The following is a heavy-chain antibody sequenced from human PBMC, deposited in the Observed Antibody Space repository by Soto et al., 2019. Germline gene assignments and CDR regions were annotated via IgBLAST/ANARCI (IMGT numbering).Heavy chain of an antibody. V-gene: IGHV6-1*01. Sequence: SQTLSHTCAISGDSVSSNSAAWNWIRQSPSRGLEWLGRTYYRSKWYNDYAVSVKSRLTINPDTSKNQFSLQLNSVTPEATAVYYCARNKAARYWFDPWGQGTLVTVS. CDR2: TYYRSKWYN. D-gene: IGHD6-6*01. CDR1: GDSVSSNSAA. J-gene: IGHJ5*02. CDR3: ARNKAARYWFDP.